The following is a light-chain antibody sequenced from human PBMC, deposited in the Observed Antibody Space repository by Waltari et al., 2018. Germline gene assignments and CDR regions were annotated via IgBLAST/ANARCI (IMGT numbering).Light chain of an antibody. V-gene: IGLV2-23*02. CDR3: CSYAGGSAFV. Sequence: QSALTQPASVSGSPGQSITISCTGTSSDVGSYNLFSWYQHRPGKAPKLIIYGVSKRPSGVSNRFSGSKYGNTASLTISGLRTEDEADYYCCSYAGGSAFVFGTGTKITVL. CDR1: SSDVGSYNL. J-gene: IGLJ1*01. CDR2: GVS.